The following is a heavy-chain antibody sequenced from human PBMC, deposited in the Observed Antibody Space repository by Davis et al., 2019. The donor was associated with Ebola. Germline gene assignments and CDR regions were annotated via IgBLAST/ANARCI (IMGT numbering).Heavy chain of an antibody. D-gene: IGHD3-16*02. V-gene: IGHV3-21*01. CDR2: ISSSSSYI. CDR3: AREYTVGGVIVGFDY. CDR1: GFTFSSYS. Sequence: GGSLRLSCAASGFTFSSYSMNWVRQAPGKGLEWVSSISSSSSYIYYADSVKGRFTISRDNAKNSLYLQMNSLRAEDTAVYYCAREYTVGGVIVGFDYWGQGTLVTVSS. J-gene: IGHJ4*02.